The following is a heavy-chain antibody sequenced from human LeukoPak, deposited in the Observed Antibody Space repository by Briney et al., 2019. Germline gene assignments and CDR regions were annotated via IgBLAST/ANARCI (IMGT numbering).Heavy chain of an antibody. Sequence: PSETLSLTCAVSGGSISSNNWWGWVRQPPGKGLVWIGEIYHSGRPNYNPSLKSRVTISVDTSKNQFSLKLSSVTAADTAVYYCARVWPAAMEGWFDPWGQGTLVTVSS. CDR3: ARVWPAAMEGWFDP. D-gene: IGHD2-2*01. CDR2: IYHSGRP. CDR1: GGSISSNNW. J-gene: IGHJ5*02. V-gene: IGHV4-4*02.